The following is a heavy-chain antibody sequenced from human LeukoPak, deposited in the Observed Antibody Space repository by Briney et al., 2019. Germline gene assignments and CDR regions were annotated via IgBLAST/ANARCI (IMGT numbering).Heavy chain of an antibody. V-gene: IGHV3-23*01. J-gene: IGHJ3*02. D-gene: IGHD1-14*01. CDR1: GFTFSSYA. Sequence: GGSLRLSCAASGFTFSSYAMSWVRQAPGKGLEWVSAISGSGGSTYYADSVKGRFTISRDNSKNTLYLQMNSLRAEDTAVYYCAGRNRYTGAFDIWGQGTMVTVSS. CDR2: ISGSGGST. CDR3: AGRNRYTGAFDI.